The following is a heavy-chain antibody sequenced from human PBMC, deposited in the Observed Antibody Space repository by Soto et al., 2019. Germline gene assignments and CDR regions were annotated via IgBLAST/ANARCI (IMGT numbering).Heavy chain of an antibody. CDR2: IYHSGST. CDR3: ARGISRGAIHFDY. V-gene: IGHV4-4*02. J-gene: IGHJ4*02. D-gene: IGHD3-10*01. CDR1: GGSISSSNW. Sequence: SETLSLTCAVSGGSISSSNWWSWVRQPPGKGLEWIGEIYHSGSTNYNPSLKSRATISVDKSKNQFSLKLSSVTAADTAVYYCARGISRGAIHFDYWGQGXLVTVSS.